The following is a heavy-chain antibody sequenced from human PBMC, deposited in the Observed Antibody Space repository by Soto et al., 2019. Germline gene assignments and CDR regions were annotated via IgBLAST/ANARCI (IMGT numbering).Heavy chain of an antibody. CDR1: GFTCSSYA. V-gene: IGHV3-23*01. CDR3: AKDLRITIFGVVSTGELDY. CDR2: ISGSGGST. J-gene: IGHJ4*02. D-gene: IGHD3-3*01. Sequence: WGSLRLSCAASGFTCSSYAMSWVRQAPGKGLEWVSAISGSGGSTYYADSVKGRFTISRDNSKNTLYLQMNSLRAEDTAVYYCAKDLRITIFGVVSTGELDYWGQGTLVTVSS.